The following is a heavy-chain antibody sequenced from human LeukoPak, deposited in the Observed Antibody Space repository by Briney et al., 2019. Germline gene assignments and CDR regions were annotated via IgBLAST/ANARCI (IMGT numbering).Heavy chain of an antibody. Sequence: SQTLSLTCTVSGGSISSYYWSWIRQPPGKGLEWIGYIYYSGSTNYNPSLKSRVTISVDTSKNQFSLKLSSVTAADTAVYYCAGGYSSSSPTFDYWGQGTLVTVSS. CDR1: GGSISSYY. CDR3: AGGYSSSSPTFDY. D-gene: IGHD6-13*01. J-gene: IGHJ4*02. CDR2: IYYSGST. V-gene: IGHV4-59*01.